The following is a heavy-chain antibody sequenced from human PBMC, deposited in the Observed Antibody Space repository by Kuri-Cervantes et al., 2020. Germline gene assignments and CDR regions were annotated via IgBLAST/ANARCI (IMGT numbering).Heavy chain of an antibody. D-gene: IGHD2-15*01. CDR2: FDPEDGET. V-gene: IGHV1-24*01. CDR1: GHTLTDLF. J-gene: IGHJ3*01. Sequence: ASVKVSCQVSGHTLTDLFMHWMRQAPGKGLEWMGGFDPEDGETISAQKFQGRVTITEDTSTDTAYTELSSLRSEDTAVYYCAQDHEGHCYTNRCRFNSVDMWGQGTMVTVSS. CDR3: AQDHEGHCYTNRCRFNSVDM.